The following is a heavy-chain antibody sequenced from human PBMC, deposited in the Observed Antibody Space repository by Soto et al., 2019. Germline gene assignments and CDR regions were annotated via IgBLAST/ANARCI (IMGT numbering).Heavy chain of an antibody. CDR1: GFTFTRYS. J-gene: IGHJ4*02. CDR2: ISSTTNYI. CDR3: SRVTEDLTTNFDY. V-gene: IGHV3-21*06. Sequence: EVQLVESGGGLVKPGGSLRLSCAASGFTFTRYSMNWLRQAPGKGLEWVSSISSTTNYIYYGDSMKGRFTISIDNAKNPLYLQMNSLRAEDTAVYYCSRVTEDLTTNFDYLGQGTLVTVAS.